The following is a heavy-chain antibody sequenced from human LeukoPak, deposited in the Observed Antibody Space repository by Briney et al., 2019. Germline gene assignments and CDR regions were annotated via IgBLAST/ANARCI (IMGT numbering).Heavy chain of an antibody. CDR3: AKALWFGELWWFDP. Sequence: GSSLRLSCAASGFTLGDYAMHWVRQAPGKGLEWVSGISWNSGSIGYADSVKGRFTISRDNAKNSLYLQMNSLRAEDTALYYCAKALWFGELWWFDPWGQGTLVTVSS. CDR1: GFTLGDYA. CDR2: ISWNSGSI. J-gene: IGHJ5*02. V-gene: IGHV3-9*01. D-gene: IGHD3-10*01.